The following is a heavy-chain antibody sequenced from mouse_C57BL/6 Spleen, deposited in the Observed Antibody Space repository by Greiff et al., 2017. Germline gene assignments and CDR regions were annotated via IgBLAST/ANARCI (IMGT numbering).Heavy chain of an antibody. CDR3: ARSERDYDDGFAY. D-gene: IGHD2-4*01. CDR2: IYPGSGST. Sequence: VQLQQPGAELVKPGASVKMSCKASGYTFTSYWITWVKQRPGQGLEWIGDIYPGSGSTNYNEKFKSKATLTVDTSSSTAYMQLSSLTSEDSAVYYCARSERDYDDGFAYWGQGTLVTVSA. V-gene: IGHV1-55*01. CDR1: GYTFTSYW. J-gene: IGHJ3*01.